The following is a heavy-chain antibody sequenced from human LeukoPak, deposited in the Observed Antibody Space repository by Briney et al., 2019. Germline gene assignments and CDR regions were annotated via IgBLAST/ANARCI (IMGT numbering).Heavy chain of an antibody. V-gene: IGHV1-69*13. CDR2: IIPIFGTT. CDR3: ARSYYDSSESDY. J-gene: IGHJ4*02. D-gene: IGHD3-22*01. CDR1: GGTFSSYA. Sequence: SVKVSCKASGGTFSSYAISWVRQAPGQGLEWMGGIIPIFGTTNYAQKFQGRVTITADESTSTAYMELSSLRSEDTAVYYCARSYYDSSESDYWGQGTLVTVSS.